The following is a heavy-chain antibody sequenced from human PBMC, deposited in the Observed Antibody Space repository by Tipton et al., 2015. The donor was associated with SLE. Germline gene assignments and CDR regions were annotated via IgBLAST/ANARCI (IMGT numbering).Heavy chain of an antibody. CDR3: TRDQEAPGMSHYYYYYYMDV. J-gene: IGHJ6*03. V-gene: IGHV3-49*04. Sequence: SLRLSCTASGFTFRDYNMSWVRQAPGQGLEWVGFIRTKAHGGTTDYAASVKGRFTISRDDSKSIAYLQMNSLKTEDTAVYYCTRDQEAPGMSHYYYYYYMDVWGKGTTVTVSS. D-gene: IGHD6-13*01. CDR1: GFTFRDYN. CDR2: IRTKAHGGTT.